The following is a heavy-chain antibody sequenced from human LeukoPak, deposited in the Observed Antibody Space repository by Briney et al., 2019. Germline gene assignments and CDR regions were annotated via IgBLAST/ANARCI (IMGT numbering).Heavy chain of an antibody. CDR2: IIPIFGRA. CDR1: GGTFRSYA. CDR3: ERGTKYYYDSSGYNWFDP. J-gene: IGHJ5*02. D-gene: IGHD3-22*01. Sequence: SVKVSFKASGGTFRSYAISWVRQAPGQGLEWMGGIIPIFGRANYAQKFQGRVTITADESTSTAYMELSSLSSEDTAVYYCERGTKYYYDSSGYNWFDPWGQGTLVTVSS. V-gene: IGHV1-69*01.